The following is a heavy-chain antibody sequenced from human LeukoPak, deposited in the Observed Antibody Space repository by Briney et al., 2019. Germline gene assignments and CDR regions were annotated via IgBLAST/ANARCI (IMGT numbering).Heavy chain of an antibody. J-gene: IGHJ4*02. D-gene: IGHD3-3*01. CDR1: GFTFSNYN. V-gene: IGHV3-48*01. CDR3: ARDFLEDDY. Sequence: PGGSLRLXCAASGFTFSNYNMNWVRRAPGKGLEWVSYISSSSSTIHYAESVKGRFTISRDNARNSLYLQMNSLRAEDTAVYYCARDFLEDDYWGQGTLVTVSS. CDR2: ISSSSSTI.